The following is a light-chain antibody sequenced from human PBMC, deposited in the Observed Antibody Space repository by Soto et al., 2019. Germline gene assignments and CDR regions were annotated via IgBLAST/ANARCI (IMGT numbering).Light chain of an antibody. CDR1: QSISNQ. J-gene: IGKJ5*01. Sequence: DIQMTQFPSSLSASVGDRVTITCRTSQSISNQLIWYQQKPGEAPKPLIYTAPTLYSGVPSRFIGSGSGTDFTLTISSLQPEDFATYYCQQGYRNPITFGQGTRLEI. V-gene: IGKV1-39*01. CDR2: TAP. CDR3: QQGYRNPIT.